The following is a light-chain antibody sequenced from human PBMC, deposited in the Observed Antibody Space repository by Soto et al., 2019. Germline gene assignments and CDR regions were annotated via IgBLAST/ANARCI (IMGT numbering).Light chain of an antibody. Sequence: SYELTQPPSVSVAPGKTARITCGGNNIGSTSVHWYQQKPGQAPVLVIYYDSDRPSGIPERFSGSNSGNTAPLTISRVEAGDEADYYCQVWDSSSDLVVFGGGTKLTVL. CDR1: NIGSTS. CDR2: YDS. J-gene: IGLJ2*01. V-gene: IGLV3-21*04. CDR3: QVWDSSSDLVV.